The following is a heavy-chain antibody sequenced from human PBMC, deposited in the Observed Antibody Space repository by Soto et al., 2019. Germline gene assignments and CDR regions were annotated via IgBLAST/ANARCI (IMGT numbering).Heavy chain of an antibody. J-gene: IGHJ4*02. D-gene: IGHD2-8*01. CDR2: ISYDGSNK. CDR3: ARGEDGLDY. Sequence: PGGSLRLSCAASGFTFSSYAMHWVRQAPGKGLEWVAVISYDGSNKYHADSVKGRFTISRDNSKNTLYLQMNSLRAEDTAVYYCARGEDGLDYWGQGTLVTVSS. CDR1: GFTFSSYA. V-gene: IGHV3-30-3*01.